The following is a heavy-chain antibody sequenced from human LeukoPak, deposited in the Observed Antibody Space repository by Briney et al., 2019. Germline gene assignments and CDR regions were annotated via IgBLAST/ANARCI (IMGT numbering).Heavy chain of an antibody. CDR3: AREGATLVRGVSYYYGMDV. Sequence: GGSLRLSCAASGFTFSSYAMSWVRQAPGKGLEWVSAISGSGGSTYYADSVKGRFTISRDNAKNSLYLQMNSLRAEDTAVYYCAREGATLVRGVSYYYGMDVWGQGTTVTVSS. CDR1: GFTFSSYA. J-gene: IGHJ6*02. CDR2: ISGSGGST. V-gene: IGHV3-23*01. D-gene: IGHD3-10*01.